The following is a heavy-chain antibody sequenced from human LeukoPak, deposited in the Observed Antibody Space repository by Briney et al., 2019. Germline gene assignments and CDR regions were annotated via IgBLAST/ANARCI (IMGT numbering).Heavy chain of an antibody. D-gene: IGHD3-10*01. J-gene: IGHJ2*01. Sequence: SETLSLTCTVSGGSISSYYWSWIRQPPGKGLEWIGYIYYSGTTNYNPSLKSRVAISVDTSKNQFSLKLSSVTAADTAVYYCARGVRGVTFYWYFDLWGRGTQVTVSS. CDR2: IYYSGTT. CDR3: ARGVRGVTFYWYFDL. CDR1: GGSISSYY. V-gene: IGHV4-59*01.